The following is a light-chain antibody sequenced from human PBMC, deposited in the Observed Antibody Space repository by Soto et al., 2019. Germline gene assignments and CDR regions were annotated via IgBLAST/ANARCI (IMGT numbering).Light chain of an antibody. J-gene: IGKJ4*01. Sequence: DIVMTQSPDSLAVSLGERATINCKSSQSLLFSSNNKNYLAWYQQKAGQPPKLLIYWASTLESGVPDRFSGSGSGTDFTLTISSLQAEDVAVYYCQQYYSTLALTFGGGTTVEIK. CDR3: QQYYSTLALT. CDR1: QSLLFSSNNKNY. V-gene: IGKV4-1*01. CDR2: WAS.